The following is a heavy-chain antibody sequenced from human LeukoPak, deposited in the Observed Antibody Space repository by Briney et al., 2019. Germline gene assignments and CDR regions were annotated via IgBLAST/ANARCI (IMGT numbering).Heavy chain of an antibody. V-gene: IGHV1-18*01. Sequence: ASVKVSFKASGYSFTSYGISWGRQAPGQGLEWMGWISAYNGNTNYAQKLQGRVTMTTDTSTSTTYMELRSLRSDDTAVYYCARLQLELNWFDPWGQGTLVTVS. J-gene: IGHJ5*02. CDR3: ARLQLELNWFDP. D-gene: IGHD1-1*01. CDR1: GYSFTSYG. CDR2: ISAYNGNT.